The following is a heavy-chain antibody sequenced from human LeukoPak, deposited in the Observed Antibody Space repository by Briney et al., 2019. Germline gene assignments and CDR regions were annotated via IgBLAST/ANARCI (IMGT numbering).Heavy chain of an antibody. CDR1: GGSFSSYY. CDR3: ARGDSSWYFDY. V-gene: IGHV4-34*01. J-gene: IGHJ4*02. CDR2: INHSGST. Sequence: SETLSLTCAVYGGSFSSYYWSWIRQPPGKGLEWIGEINHSGSTNYNPSLKSRDTISVDTSKNQFSLKLSSVTAADTAVYYCARGDSSWYFDYWGQGTLVTVSS. D-gene: IGHD6-13*01.